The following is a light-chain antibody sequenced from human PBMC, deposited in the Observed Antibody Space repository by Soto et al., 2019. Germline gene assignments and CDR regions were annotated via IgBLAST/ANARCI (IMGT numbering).Light chain of an antibody. CDR2: STN. V-gene: IGLV8-61*01. J-gene: IGLJ3*02. Sequence: QAVVTQEPSFSVSPGGTVTLTCGLSSGSVSTSYYPNWYQQTPGQAPRTLIYSTNTRSSGVPDRFSGSILGNKAALTITGAQADDESDYYCGLYLGSGIWVFGGGTKVTVL. CDR1: SGSVSTSYY. CDR3: GLYLGSGIWV.